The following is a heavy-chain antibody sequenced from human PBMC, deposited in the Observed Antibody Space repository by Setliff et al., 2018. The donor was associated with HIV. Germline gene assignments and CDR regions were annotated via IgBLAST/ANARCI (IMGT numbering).Heavy chain of an antibody. CDR2: IHHTGYI. D-gene: IGHD1-26*01. J-gene: IGHJ4*01. V-gene: IGHV4-34*01. Sequence: SETLSLTCAVYGGPSTDHYWNWIRQSPGMGLEWIAEIHHTGYINYNPSLRSRVSVSRDMSSNQYSLNLKSATAADTAVYYCARDRWDLIPAPSLYYFDFWGHGTLVAVSP. CDR1: GGPSTDHY. CDR3: ARDRWDLIPAPSLYYFDF.